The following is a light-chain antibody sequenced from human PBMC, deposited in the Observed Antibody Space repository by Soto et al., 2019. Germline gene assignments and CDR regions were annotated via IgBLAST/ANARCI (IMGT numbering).Light chain of an antibody. J-gene: IGLJ3*02. CDR2: EVT. V-gene: IGLV2-8*01. CDR1: SSDVGAYNY. Sequence: QSALTQPPSASGSPGQSVTISCTGTSSDVGAYNYVSWYQQHAGKAPKLVIYEVTKRPSGVPDRFSSSKSANTASLTVSGLQAEDEADDYCSSFASSNPWVFGGGTQLTVL. CDR3: SSFASSNPWV.